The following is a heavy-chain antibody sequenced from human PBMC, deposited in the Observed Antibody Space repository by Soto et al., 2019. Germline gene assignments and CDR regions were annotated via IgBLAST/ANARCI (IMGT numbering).Heavy chain of an antibody. CDR2: INPSGGST. V-gene: IGHV1-46*01. Sequence: ASVKVSCKASGYTFTSYYMHWVRQAPGQGLEWMGIINPSGGSTSYAQKFQGRVTMTRDTSTSTVYMELSSLRSEDTAVYYCARVESSGWFEGNIDYWGQGTLVTVSS. CDR1: GYTFTSYY. D-gene: IGHD6-19*01. CDR3: ARVESSGWFEGNIDY. J-gene: IGHJ4*02.